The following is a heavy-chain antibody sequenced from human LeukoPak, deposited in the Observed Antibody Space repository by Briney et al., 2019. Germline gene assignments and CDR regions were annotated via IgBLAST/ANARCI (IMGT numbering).Heavy chain of an antibody. V-gene: IGHV3-30*01. CDR2: ISYDGSNK. Sequence: GSLRLSCAASGFTFSSYAMHWVRQAPGEGLEWVAVISYDGSNKYYADSVKGRFTISRDNSKNTLYLQMNSLRAEDTAVYYCARGRRGMITFGGVIGAYYFDYWGQGTLVTVSS. CDR3: ARGRRGMITFGGVIGAYYFDY. D-gene: IGHD3-16*02. CDR1: GFTFSSYA. J-gene: IGHJ4*02.